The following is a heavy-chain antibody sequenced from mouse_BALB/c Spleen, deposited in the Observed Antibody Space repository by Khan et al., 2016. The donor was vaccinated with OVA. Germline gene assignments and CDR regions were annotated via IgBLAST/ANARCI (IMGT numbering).Heavy chain of an antibody. J-gene: IGHJ2*01. CDR3: TRDIIDY. Sequence: QVQLQQSGAELAKPGASVKMSCKASGYTFTTYWMHWVKQRPGQGLEWIGYINPTSGYTDYNEKFKDRATLSADKSSSTAYMQLSSLTSEASAVYYCTRDIIDYWGQGTTLTVSS. V-gene: IGHV1-7*01. CDR2: INPTSGYT. CDR1: GYTFTTYW. D-gene: IGHD1-3*01.